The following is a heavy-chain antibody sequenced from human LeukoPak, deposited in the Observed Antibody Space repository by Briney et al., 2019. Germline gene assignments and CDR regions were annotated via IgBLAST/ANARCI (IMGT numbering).Heavy chain of an antibody. D-gene: IGHD6-13*01. Sequence: SETLSLTCAVYGGSFSGYYWSWIRQPPGKGLEWIGEINHSGSTNYNPSLKSRVTISVDTSKNQFSLKLSSVTAADTAVYYCARVEDSSSWYDYYYYGMDVWGQGTTVTASS. CDR2: INHSGST. V-gene: IGHV4-34*01. J-gene: IGHJ6*02. CDR1: GGSFSGYY. CDR3: ARVEDSSSWYDYYYYGMDV.